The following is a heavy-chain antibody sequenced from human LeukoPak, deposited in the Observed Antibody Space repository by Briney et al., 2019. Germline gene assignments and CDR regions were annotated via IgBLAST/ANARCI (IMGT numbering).Heavy chain of an antibody. D-gene: IGHD3-22*01. V-gene: IGHV4-39*07. CDR3: ARDWAGFNYYDSSGYSHAFDI. J-gene: IGHJ3*02. CDR2: SYYNESN. CDR1: GGSISSSSHY. Sequence: SETLSLTSTVSGGSISSSSHYWGWIRQPPRKGLELIQSSYYNESNYYNPYFKRRINISVYTPKNKFSLKLSSVTAADTAVYYCARDWAGFNYYDSSGYSHAFDIWGQGTMVTVSS.